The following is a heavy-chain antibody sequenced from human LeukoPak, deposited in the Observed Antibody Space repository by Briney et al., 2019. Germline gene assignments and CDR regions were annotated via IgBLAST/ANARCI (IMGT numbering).Heavy chain of an antibody. CDR2: ISSSSSYI. Sequence: NPGGSLRLSCAASGFTFSSYTMNWVRQAPGKGLEWVSSISSSSSYIYYADPVKGRFTISRDNAKNSLYLQMNSLRAEDAALYYCAREIVVDYWGQGTLVTVSS. D-gene: IGHD3-16*02. J-gene: IGHJ4*02. V-gene: IGHV3-21*01. CDR3: AREIVVDY. CDR1: GFTFSSYT.